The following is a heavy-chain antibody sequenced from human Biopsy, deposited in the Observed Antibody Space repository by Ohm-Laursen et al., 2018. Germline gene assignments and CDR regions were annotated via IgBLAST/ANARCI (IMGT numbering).Heavy chain of an antibody. J-gene: IGHJ6*02. Sequence: SDTLSLTCAVYGGSFSGYYWSWIRQPPGKGLEWIGEINHRESTNYNPSLKSRVTISVDTSKNQFSLKLRCVTAADTAVYYCARAVDYYDPYYYYGLDVWGQGTTVTVSS. D-gene: IGHD3-16*01. CDR1: GGSFSGYY. V-gene: IGHV4-34*01. CDR3: ARAVDYYDPYYYYGLDV. CDR2: INHREST.